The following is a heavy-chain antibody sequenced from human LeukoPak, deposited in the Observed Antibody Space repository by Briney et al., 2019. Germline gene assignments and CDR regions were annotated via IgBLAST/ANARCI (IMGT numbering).Heavy chain of an antibody. CDR1: GGSISGYY. D-gene: IGHD3-3*01. V-gene: IGHV4-34*01. CDR2: INHSGST. CDR3: ARSTIFGVAANWFDP. Sequence: PSETLSLTCTVSGGSISGYYWSWIRQPPGKGLEWIGEINHSGSTNYNPSLKSRVTISVDTSKNQFSLKLSSVTAADTAVYYCARSTIFGVAANWFDPWGQGTLVTVSS. J-gene: IGHJ5*02.